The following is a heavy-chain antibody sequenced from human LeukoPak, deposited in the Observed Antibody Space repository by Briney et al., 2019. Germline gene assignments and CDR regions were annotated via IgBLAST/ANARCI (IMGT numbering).Heavy chain of an antibody. CDR2: IFSGGNT. Sequence: GGSLRLSCAASGFTVSSNYMSWVRQAPGKGLEWVSLIFSGGNTYYADSVKGRFTISRHNSGNTVYLQMNSLRADDTAVYYCARVGPGYTYVYGAPYYFDSWGQGTLVTVSS. D-gene: IGHD5-18*01. CDR3: ARVGPGYTYVYGAPYYFDS. V-gene: IGHV3-53*04. CDR1: GFTVSSNY. J-gene: IGHJ4*02.